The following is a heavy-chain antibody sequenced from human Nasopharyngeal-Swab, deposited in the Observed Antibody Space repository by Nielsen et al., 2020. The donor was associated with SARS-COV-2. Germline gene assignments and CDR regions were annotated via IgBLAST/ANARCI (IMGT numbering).Heavy chain of an antibody. V-gene: IGHV4-31*02. CDR3: ARASRITIFGVVRWFDP. CDR2: IYHSGST. J-gene: IGHJ5*02. Sequence: WIRQPPGKGLEWIGYIYHSGSTYYNPSLKSRVTISVDTSKNQFSLKLSSVTAADTAVYYCARASRITIFGVVRWFDPWGQGTLVTVSS. D-gene: IGHD3-3*01.